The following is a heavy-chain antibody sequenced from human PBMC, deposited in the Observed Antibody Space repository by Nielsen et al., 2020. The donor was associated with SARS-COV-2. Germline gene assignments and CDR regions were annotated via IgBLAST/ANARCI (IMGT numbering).Heavy chain of an antibody. Sequence: ASVKVSCKASAYSFTDYAINWVRHAPGQGLEWMGIINPISGRTTSAQKFLGTVTMTRDTSTSTVYMELSSLRSDDTAVYYCARDSSGTYRRVDYWGQGTLVTVSS. CDR3: ARDSSGTYRRVDY. V-gene: IGHV1-46*01. CDR1: AYSFTDYA. D-gene: IGHD3-22*01. J-gene: IGHJ4*02. CDR2: INPISGRT.